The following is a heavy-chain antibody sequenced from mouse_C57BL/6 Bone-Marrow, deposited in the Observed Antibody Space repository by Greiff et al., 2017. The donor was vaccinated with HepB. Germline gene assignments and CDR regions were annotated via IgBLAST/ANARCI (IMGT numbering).Heavy chain of an antibody. CDR3: ARGDYGGYFDV. V-gene: IGHV5-17*01. J-gene: IGHJ1*03. Sequence: EVQGVESGGGLVKPGGSLKLSCAASGFTFSDYGMHWVRQAPEKGLEWVAYISSGSSTIYYADTVKGRFTISRDNAKNTLFLQMTSLRSEDTAMYYCARGDYGGYFDVWGTGTTVTVSS. CDR1: GFTFSDYG. CDR2: ISSGSSTI. D-gene: IGHD1-1*01.